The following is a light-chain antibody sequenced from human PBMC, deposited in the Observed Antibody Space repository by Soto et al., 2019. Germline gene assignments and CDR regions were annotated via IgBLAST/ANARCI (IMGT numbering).Light chain of an antibody. CDR3: QTWGTGIQV. CDR1: SGHSNYA. J-gene: IGLJ3*02. V-gene: IGLV4-69*01. CDR2: VNSDGSH. Sequence: QLVLTQSPSASASLGASVKLTCTLSSGHSNYAIAWHQQQPEKVPRYLMKVNSDGSHSKGGGIPDRFSGSSSGAERYLTISSLQSEDEADYYCQTWGTGIQVFGGGTKLTVL.